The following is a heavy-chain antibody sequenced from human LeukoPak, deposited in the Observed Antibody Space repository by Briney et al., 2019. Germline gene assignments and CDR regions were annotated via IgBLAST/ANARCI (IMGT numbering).Heavy chain of an antibody. Sequence: GGSLRLSCAASGFTFSSYAMHWVRQAPGKGLEWVAVISYDGSNKYYADSVKGRFTISRDNSKDTLYLQMNSLRAEDTAVYYCAKEGEWTSPFDYWGQGTLVTVSS. J-gene: IGHJ4*02. CDR2: ISYDGSNK. V-gene: IGHV3-30*04. CDR1: GFTFSSYA. D-gene: IGHD3-3*01. CDR3: AKEGEWTSPFDY.